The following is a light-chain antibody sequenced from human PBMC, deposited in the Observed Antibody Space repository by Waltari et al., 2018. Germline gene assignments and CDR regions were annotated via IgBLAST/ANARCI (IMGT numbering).Light chain of an antibody. CDR2: EVS. CDR1: SSDVGGYNF. J-gene: IGLJ2*01. CDR3: SSYAGNHVV. V-gene: IGLV2-8*01. Sequence: QSALTQPPSASGSPGQSVTISCTGTSSDVGGYNFVSWYQQHPGNAPKLMIYEVSNRPSGVPDRFSGSKSGDTAALTVSGLQPEDEADYYCSSYAGNHVVFGGGTKLTVL.